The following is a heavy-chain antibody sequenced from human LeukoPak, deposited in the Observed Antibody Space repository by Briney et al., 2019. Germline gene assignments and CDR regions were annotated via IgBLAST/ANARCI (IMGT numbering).Heavy chain of an antibody. D-gene: IGHD6-19*01. J-gene: IGHJ4*02. CDR1: GLRFRNYG. CDR3: AGGTGWLIDH. CDR2: IKQDGSET. V-gene: IGHV3-7*04. Sequence: GGSLRLSCVVSGLRFRNYGMHWVRQAPGKGLEWVANIKQDGSETYYVDAVKGRFTISRDNARNSLSLQMNSLRDEDTAVYFCAGGTGWLIDHWGQGTLVAVSS.